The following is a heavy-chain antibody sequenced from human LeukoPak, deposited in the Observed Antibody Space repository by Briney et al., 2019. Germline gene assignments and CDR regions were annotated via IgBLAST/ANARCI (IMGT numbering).Heavy chain of an antibody. D-gene: IGHD3-10*01. Sequence: GGSLRLSCAASGFSVNDNYMSWVRQGPEKGLEWVSVIYSGGTTYYADSVKGRFTISRDNSKNTLYLQMDSLRAEDTAVYYCARADRGVPQAYWGQGTLVTVSS. CDR3: ARADRGVPQAY. V-gene: IGHV3-66*01. CDR1: GFSVNDNY. J-gene: IGHJ4*02. CDR2: IYSGGTT.